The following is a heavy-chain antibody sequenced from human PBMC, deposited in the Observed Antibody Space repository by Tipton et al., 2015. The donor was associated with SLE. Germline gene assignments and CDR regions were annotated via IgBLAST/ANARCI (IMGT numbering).Heavy chain of an antibody. CDR1: GGSISSHY. CDR3: ARDVGY. V-gene: IGHV4-59*11. CDR2: IYYSGST. Sequence: TLSLTCTVSGGSISSHYWSWIRQPPGKGLEWIGYIYYSGSTNYNPSLKSRVTISVDTSKNQFSLKLSSVTAADTAVYYCARDVGYWGQGTLVTVSS. J-gene: IGHJ4*02.